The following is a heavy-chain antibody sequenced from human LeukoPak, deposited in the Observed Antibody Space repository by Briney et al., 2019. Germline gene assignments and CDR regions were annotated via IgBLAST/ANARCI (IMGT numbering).Heavy chain of an antibody. Sequence: GGSLRLSCAASGINFNTYAMHWVRQAPGKGLEWVSLISGDGDRTSYADSVKGRFTISRDNDKNSLYLQMNSLGIEDTALYYCAKDRGYEVVFDPWGQGTLVAVSS. D-gene: IGHD5-12*01. CDR2: ISGDGDRT. J-gene: IGHJ5*02. CDR3: AKDRGYEVVFDP. CDR1: GINFNTYA. V-gene: IGHV3-43*02.